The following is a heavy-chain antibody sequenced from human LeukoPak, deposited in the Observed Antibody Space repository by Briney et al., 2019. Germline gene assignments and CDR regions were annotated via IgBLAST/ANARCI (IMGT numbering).Heavy chain of an antibody. J-gene: IGHJ6*03. V-gene: IGHV3-74*01. Sequence: GGSLRLSCAASGFTFSSYWMHWVRQAPGKGLVWVSRINSDGSSTSYADSVKGRFTISRDNAKNTLYLQMNSLRAEDTAVYYCARVEGYYYYMDVWGKGTTVTVSS. CDR1: GFTFSSYW. CDR2: INSDGSST. D-gene: IGHD3-3*01. CDR3: ARVEGYYYYMDV.